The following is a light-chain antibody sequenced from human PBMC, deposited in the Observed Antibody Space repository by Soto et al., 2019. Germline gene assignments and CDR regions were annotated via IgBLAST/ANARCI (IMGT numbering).Light chain of an antibody. J-gene: IGKJ2*01. CDR2: DAS. CDR3: QQHSNWPPYN. V-gene: IGKV3-11*01. CDR1: QSVSSY. Sequence: EIVLTQSPATLSLSPGERATLSCRASQSVSSYLAWYQQKPGQAPRLLIYDASNRATGIPARFNGSGSGTDFTLTISSLEPEDVAVYYCQQHSNWPPYNFGQGTKLEIK.